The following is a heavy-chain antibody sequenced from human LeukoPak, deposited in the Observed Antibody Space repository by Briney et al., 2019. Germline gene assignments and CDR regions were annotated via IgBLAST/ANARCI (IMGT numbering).Heavy chain of an antibody. CDR2: IYYSGST. J-gene: IGHJ5*02. Sequence: SETLSLTCTVSGGSISSYYWSWIRQPPGKGLEWIGYIYYSGSTNYNPSLKSRVTISVDTSKNQFSLKLSSVTAADTAVYYCARGTRGGDDRWGQGTLVTVSS. D-gene: IGHD2-21*01. V-gene: IGHV4-59*01. CDR3: ARGTRGGDDR. CDR1: GGSISSYY.